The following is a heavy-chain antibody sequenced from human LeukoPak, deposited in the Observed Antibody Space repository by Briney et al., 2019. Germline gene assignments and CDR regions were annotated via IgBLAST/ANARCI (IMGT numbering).Heavy chain of an antibody. CDR2: ISGNGGST. D-gene: IGHD3-9*01. Sequence: GGSLRLSCAASGFTFSSYAMSWVRQAPGKGLEWVSAISGNGGSTYYADSVKGRFTISRDNSKNTLYMQMNSLRAEDTAVYYCAKAPTLFSAFDIWGQGKMVTVSS. J-gene: IGHJ3*02. CDR1: GFTFSSYA. CDR3: AKAPTLFSAFDI. V-gene: IGHV3-23*01.